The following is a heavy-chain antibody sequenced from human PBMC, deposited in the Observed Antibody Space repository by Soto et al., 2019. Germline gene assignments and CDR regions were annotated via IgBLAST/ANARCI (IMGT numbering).Heavy chain of an antibody. CDR2: IYYSGST. Sequence: QLQLQESGPGLVKPSETLSLTCTVSGGSISSSSYYWGWIRQPPGKGLEWIGSIYYSGSTYYNPSLKSRVTISVDTSKNQFSLKLSSVTAADTAVYYCASQGYSYGSLYGMDVWGQGTTVTVSS. V-gene: IGHV4-39*01. CDR1: GGSISSSSYY. CDR3: ASQGYSYGSLYGMDV. D-gene: IGHD5-18*01. J-gene: IGHJ6*02.